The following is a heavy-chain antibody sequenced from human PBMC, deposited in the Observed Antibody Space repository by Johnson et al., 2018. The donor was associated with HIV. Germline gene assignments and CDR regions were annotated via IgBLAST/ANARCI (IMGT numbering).Heavy chain of an antibody. CDR3: AKGVRGSSCYDAFDI. CDR1: GFTFSDSY. V-gene: IGHV3-11*01. J-gene: IGHJ3*02. CDR2: ISGSDGAI. D-gene: IGHD6-6*01. Sequence: QVQLVESGGGLVKPGGSLRLSCVASGFTFSDSYMNWIRQAPGKGLEWVSYISGSDGAIWYADSVKGRFTVSRDNAKNSFYLQMNSLRADDTAVYYCAKGVRGSSCYDAFDIWGQGTMVTVS.